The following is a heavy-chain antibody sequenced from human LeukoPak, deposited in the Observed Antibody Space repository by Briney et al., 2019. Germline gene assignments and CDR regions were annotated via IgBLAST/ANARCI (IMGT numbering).Heavy chain of an antibody. Sequence: SVKVSCKASGGTFSSYAISWVRQAPGQGLEWMGRVIPILGIANYAQKFQGRVTITADKSTSTAYMELSSLRSEDTAVYYCAKHIVGASYYFDYWGQGTLVTVSS. V-gene: IGHV1-69*04. D-gene: IGHD1-26*01. CDR1: GGTFSSYA. J-gene: IGHJ4*02. CDR3: AKHIVGASYYFDY. CDR2: VIPILGIA.